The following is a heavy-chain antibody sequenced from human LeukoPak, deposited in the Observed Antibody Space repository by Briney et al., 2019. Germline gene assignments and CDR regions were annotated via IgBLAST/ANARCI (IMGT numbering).Heavy chain of an antibody. J-gene: IGHJ4*02. CDR1: GGSFSGYY. V-gene: IGHV4-34*01. D-gene: IGHD4/OR15-4a*01. Sequence: SETLSLTCAVYGGSFSGYYWSWIRQPPGKGLEWIGEINHSGSTNYNPSLKSRVTISVDTSKNQFSLKLSSVTAADTAVYYCASTEYGYWGQGTLVTVSS. CDR2: INHSGST. CDR3: ASTEYGY.